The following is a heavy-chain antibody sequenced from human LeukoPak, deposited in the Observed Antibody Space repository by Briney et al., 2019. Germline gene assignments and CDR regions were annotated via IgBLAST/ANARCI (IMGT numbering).Heavy chain of an antibody. V-gene: IGHV3-21*01. Sequence: PGGSLRLSCAASGFTFSSYSMNWVRQAPGKGLEWVSSISSSSSHIYYADSVKGRFTISRDNAKNSLYLQMNSLRAEDTAVYYCARRATVERDLDYWGHGTLVTVSS. CDR2: ISSSSSHI. CDR3: ARRATVERDLDY. J-gene: IGHJ4*01. CDR1: GFTFSSYS. D-gene: IGHD4-23*01.